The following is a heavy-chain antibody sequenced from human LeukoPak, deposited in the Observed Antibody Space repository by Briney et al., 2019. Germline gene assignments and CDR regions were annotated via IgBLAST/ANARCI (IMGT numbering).Heavy chain of an antibody. V-gene: IGHV3-7*03. CDR1: GFTFSSYW. J-gene: IGHJ4*02. Sequence: GGSLRLSCAAPGFTFSSYWMSWVRQAPGKGLEWVANIKQDGSEKYYVDSVKGRFTISRDNAKNSLYLQMSSLRSEDTAVYYCAREGPAYSSGPIRYWGQGTLVTVSS. D-gene: IGHD6-19*01. CDR2: IKQDGSEK. CDR3: AREGPAYSSGPIRY.